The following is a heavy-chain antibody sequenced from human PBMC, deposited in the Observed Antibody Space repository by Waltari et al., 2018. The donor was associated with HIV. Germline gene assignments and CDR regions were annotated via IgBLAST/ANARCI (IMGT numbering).Heavy chain of an antibody. CDR3: ARMMLAQTYYFDQ. CDR1: GDSISNYY. D-gene: IGHD3-10*02. Sequence: QVQLQESGPGLAKPSETLSLTCTVSGDSISNYYWSWIRRPPGTGLEWVGYAHYSGSTKYAPSLKSPVTMSVDTSTNQFSLKLTSVTAADTAVYYCARMMLAQTYYFDQWGQGALVTVSS. V-gene: IGHV4-59*01. CDR2: AHYSGST. J-gene: IGHJ4*02.